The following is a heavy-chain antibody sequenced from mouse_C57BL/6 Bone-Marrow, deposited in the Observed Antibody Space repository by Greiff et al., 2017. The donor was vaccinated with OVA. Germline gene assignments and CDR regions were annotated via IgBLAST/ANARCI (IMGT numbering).Heavy chain of an antibody. CDR1: GYTFTSYG. V-gene: IGHV1-58*01. J-gene: IGHJ4*01. Sequence: EVKLMESGAELVRPGSSVKMSCKTSGYTFTSYGINWVKQRPGQGLEWIGYINIGNGYTEYNEKFKGKATLTSDTSSSTAYMQLSSLTSEDSAIYFCARRDYCYRYYYAMDYWGQGTSVTVSS. D-gene: IGHD2-12*01. CDR3: ARRDYCYRYYYAMDY. CDR2: INIGNGYT.